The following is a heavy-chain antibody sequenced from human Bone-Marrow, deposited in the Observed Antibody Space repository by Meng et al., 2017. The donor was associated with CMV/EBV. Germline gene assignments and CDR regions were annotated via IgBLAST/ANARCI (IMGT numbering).Heavy chain of an antibody. J-gene: IGHJ4*02. Sequence: HVQLVQSGAEVKGPGALVKVSCKASGYTFTHYPIQWVRQAPGQRLEWMGWINAGNGNTRYSQKFQGRVTITRDTSATTAYMELGSLRSEDTAVYYCARDKAGRTPFDYWGQGTLVTVSS. D-gene: IGHD1-14*01. V-gene: IGHV1-3*01. CDR3: ARDKAGRTPFDY. CDR1: GYTFTHYP. CDR2: INAGNGNT.